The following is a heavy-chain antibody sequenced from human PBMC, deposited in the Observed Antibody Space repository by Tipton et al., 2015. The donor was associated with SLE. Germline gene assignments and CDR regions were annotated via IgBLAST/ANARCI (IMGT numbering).Heavy chain of an antibody. CDR3: ARDMTATWYYS. Sequence: TLSLTCTVSGGSISRHYWSWIRQPPGKGLEWIGSTYDSGSANSNPSLKSRVTISVDTSKNQFSLRLNSVTAADTAVYYCARDMTATWYYSWGQGTQVTVSS. CDR1: GGSISRHY. V-gene: IGHV4-59*11. CDR2: TYDSGSA. D-gene: IGHD3-16*01. J-gene: IGHJ5*01.